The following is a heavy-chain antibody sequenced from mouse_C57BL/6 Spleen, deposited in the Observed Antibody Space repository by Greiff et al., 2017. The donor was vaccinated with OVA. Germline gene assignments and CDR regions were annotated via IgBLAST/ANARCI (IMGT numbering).Heavy chain of an antibody. J-gene: IGHJ4*01. D-gene: IGHD4-1*01. V-gene: IGHV1-64*01. CDR2: IHPNSGST. CDR1: GYTFTSYW. CDR3: ARYPLTGTGAMDY. Sequence: QVQLQQPGAELVKPGASVKLSCKASGYTFTSYWMHWVKQRPGQGLEWIGMIHPNSGSTNYNEKFKSKATLTVDKSSSTAYMQLSSLTSEDSAVYYGARYPLTGTGAMDYWGQGTSVTVSS.